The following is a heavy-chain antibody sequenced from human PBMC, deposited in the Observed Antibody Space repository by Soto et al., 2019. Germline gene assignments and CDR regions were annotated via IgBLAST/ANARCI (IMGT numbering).Heavy chain of an antibody. V-gene: IGHV4-39*01. Sequence: SETLSLTCSVLDDSISDSRYYWGWIRQSPEKGLEWIGSISHDGHAYYNPPLKSRVTLFADTSRNQFSLKMKSVTVADTALYFCARQADGDYLGGNWFDRWGQGAPVTVSS. CDR1: DDSISDSRYY. J-gene: IGHJ5*02. CDR2: ISHDGHA. D-gene: IGHD4-17*01. CDR3: ARQADGDYLGGNWFDR.